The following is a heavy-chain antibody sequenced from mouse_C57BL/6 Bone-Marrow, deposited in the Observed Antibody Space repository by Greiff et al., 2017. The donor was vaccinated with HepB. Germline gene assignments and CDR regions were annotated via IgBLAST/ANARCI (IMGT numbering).Heavy chain of an antibody. CDR3: ARGGITTGYYYAMDY. V-gene: IGHV1-66*01. Sequence: QVQLQQSGPELVKPGASVKISCKASGYSFTSYYIHWVKQRPGQGLEWIGWIYPGSGNTKYNEKFKGKATLTADTSSSTAYMQLSSLTSEDSAVYYCARGGITTGYYYAMDYWGQGTSVTVSS. J-gene: IGHJ4*01. CDR1: GYSFTSYY. CDR2: IYPGSGNT. D-gene: IGHD2-4*01.